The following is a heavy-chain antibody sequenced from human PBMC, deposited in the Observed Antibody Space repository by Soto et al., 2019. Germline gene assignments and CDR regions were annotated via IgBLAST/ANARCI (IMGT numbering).Heavy chain of an antibody. D-gene: IGHD3-16*01. J-gene: IGHJ4*02. V-gene: IGHV3-33*01. CDR3: ARDRYRTAPWGFDY. CDR2: IWYDGSNE. Sequence: QVQLVESGGGVVQPGRSLRLSCAASGFIFSSYGMHWVRQAPGKGLEWVARIWYDGSNEYYADSVKGRFTISRDNSKNPLYLHMNSLSAEATAMYYCARDRYRTAPWGFDYWGQGTLVTVSS. CDR1: GFIFSSYG.